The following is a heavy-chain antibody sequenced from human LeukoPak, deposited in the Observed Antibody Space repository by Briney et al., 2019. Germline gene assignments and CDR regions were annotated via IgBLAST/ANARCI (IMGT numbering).Heavy chain of an antibody. J-gene: IGHJ4*02. D-gene: IGHD2-2*01. CDR3: AKVSRFAVVPAAMLDY. V-gene: IGHV3-23*01. Sequence: GGSLRLSCAASGFTFRSYAMSWVRQAPGKGLGWVSAISGSSDITYYADSVKGRFTMSRDNFKNTLYLQMNSLRAEDTAVYYCAKVSRFAVVPAAMLDYWGQGIQVTVSS. CDR1: GFTFRSYA. CDR2: ISGSSDIT.